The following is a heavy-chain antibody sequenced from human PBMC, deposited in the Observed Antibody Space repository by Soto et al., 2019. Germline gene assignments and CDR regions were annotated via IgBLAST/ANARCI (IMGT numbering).Heavy chain of an antibody. CDR2: IYYSGST. Sequence: TLSLTCTVSGGSISSGDYYWSWIRQPPGKGLEWIGYIYYSGSTYYNPSLKSRVTISVDTSKNQFSLKLSSVTAADTAVYYCARVRHINAFDIWGQGTMVTVSS. CDR3: ARVRHINAFDI. V-gene: IGHV4-30-4*01. D-gene: IGHD1-20*01. J-gene: IGHJ3*02. CDR1: GGSISSGDYY.